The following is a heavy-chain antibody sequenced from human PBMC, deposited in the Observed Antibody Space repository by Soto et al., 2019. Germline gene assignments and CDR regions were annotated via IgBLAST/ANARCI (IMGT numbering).Heavy chain of an antibody. CDR3: ARLAYYDSSDASPGNIDY. CDR2: IIPIFGTA. V-gene: IGHV1-69*12. CDR1: GGTFSSYA. Sequence: QVQLVQSGAEVKKPGSSVKVSCKASGGTFSSYAISWVRQAPGQGLEWMGGIIPIFGTANYAQKFQGRVTITADESTSTAYMELSSLRSEDTAVYYGARLAYYDSSDASPGNIDYWGQGTMVTVSS. J-gene: IGHJ4*02. D-gene: IGHD3-22*01.